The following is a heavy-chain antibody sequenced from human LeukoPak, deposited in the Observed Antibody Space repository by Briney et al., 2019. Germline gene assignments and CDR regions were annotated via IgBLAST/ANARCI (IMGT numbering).Heavy chain of an antibody. D-gene: IGHD4-17*01. CDR3: ARTSHGDYLDY. Sequence: QPGGSLRLSCAASGFAFSSYEMNWVRQAPGKGLEWISYISSGGSAIYYADSVKGRFTISRDNAKNSLYLQMNSLRAEDTSIYYCARTSHGDYLDYRGQGTLVTVSS. CDR1: GFAFSSYE. J-gene: IGHJ4*02. V-gene: IGHV3-48*03. CDR2: ISSGGSAI.